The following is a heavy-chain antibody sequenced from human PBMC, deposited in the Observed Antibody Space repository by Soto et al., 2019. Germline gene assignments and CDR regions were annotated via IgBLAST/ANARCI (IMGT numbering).Heavy chain of an antibody. J-gene: IGHJ5*02. CDR2: IGTGGDT. D-gene: IGHD2-15*01. Sequence: GGSLRLSCAASGFIFNTYDVHWVRQPIGKGLEWVSGIGTGGDTYYGGPVKGRFTVSRENAKNSCYLQMNSLTVGDTAVYYCARGASVAFDPWGQGPLVTVSS. CDR1: GFIFNTYD. CDR3: ARGASVAFDP. V-gene: IGHV3-13*01.